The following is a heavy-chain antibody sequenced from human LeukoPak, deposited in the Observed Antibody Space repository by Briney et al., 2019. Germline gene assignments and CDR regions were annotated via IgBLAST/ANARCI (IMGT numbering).Heavy chain of an antibody. J-gene: IGHJ4*02. CDR2: ISGSGDNT. D-gene: IGHD2-21*01. V-gene: IGHV3-23*01. CDR3: ACSSCGANCYSGFDH. Sequence: GGSLRLSCAASGFTFSNYAMNWVRQAPGKGLEWVSSISGSGDNTYYAASVKGRFTISRDSSKNTLYLQMNSLRAEDTAVYYCACSSCGANCYSGFDHWGQGALVTVSS. CDR1: GFTFSNYA.